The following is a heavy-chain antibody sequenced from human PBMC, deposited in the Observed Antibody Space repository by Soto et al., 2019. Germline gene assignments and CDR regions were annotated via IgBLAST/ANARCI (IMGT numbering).Heavy chain of an antibody. CDR3: ARARNRYFDY. D-gene: IGHD1-1*01. Sequence: SETLSLTCNVSGGSMTTGSYFWSWIRQPPGKGLEWIGYVFRSGSINYSPSFKSRVTISIDTSKNQFSLMLKSVTAADTAVYFCARARNRYFDYWGQGALVTVS. J-gene: IGHJ4*02. V-gene: IGHV4-61*01. CDR1: GGSMTTGSYF. CDR2: VFRSGSI.